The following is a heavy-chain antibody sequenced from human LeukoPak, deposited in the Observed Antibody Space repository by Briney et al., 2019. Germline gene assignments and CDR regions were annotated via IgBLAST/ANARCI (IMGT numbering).Heavy chain of an antibody. Sequence: SETLSLTCAVYGGSFSGYYWSWIRQPPGKGLEWIGEINHSGSTNYNPSLKSRVTISVDTSKNQFSLKLSSVTAADTAVYYCARAGGRCSHYFDYWGQGTLVTVSS. CDR3: ARAGGRCSHYFDY. V-gene: IGHV4-34*01. D-gene: IGHD2-15*01. CDR2: INHSGST. J-gene: IGHJ4*02. CDR1: GGSFSGYY.